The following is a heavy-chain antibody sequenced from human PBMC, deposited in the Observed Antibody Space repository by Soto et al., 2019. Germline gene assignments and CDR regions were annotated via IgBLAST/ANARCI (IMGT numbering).Heavy chain of an antibody. CDR2: ISWNSGSI. Sequence: EVQLVESGGGLVQPGRSLRLSCAASGFTFDDYAMHWVRQAPGKGLEWVSGISWNSGSIGYADSVKGRFTISRDNAKNALYLQINSLRAEDTALYYCAINYYGSGSYLHAFDIWGQGTMVTVSS. D-gene: IGHD3-10*01. J-gene: IGHJ3*02. CDR1: GFTFDDYA. V-gene: IGHV3-9*01. CDR3: AINYYGSGSYLHAFDI.